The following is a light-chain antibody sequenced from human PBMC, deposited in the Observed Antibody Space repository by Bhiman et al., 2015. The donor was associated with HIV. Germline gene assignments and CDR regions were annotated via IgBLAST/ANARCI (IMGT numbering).Light chain of an antibody. CDR2: DNN. Sequence: QSVLTQPPSVSAAPGQKVTISCSGSSSNIGNNYVSWYQQLPGTAPKLLIYDNNNRPSGIPDRFSGSKSGTSATLGITKAEAGDEADYFCQVWDRITDVSVVFGGGTKLTVL. CDR1: SSNIGNNY. J-gene: IGLJ2*01. V-gene: IGLV1-51*01. CDR3: QVWDRITDVSVV.